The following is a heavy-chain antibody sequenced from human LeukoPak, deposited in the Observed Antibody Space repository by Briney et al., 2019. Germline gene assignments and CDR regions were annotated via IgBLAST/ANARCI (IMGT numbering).Heavy chain of an antibody. CDR2: IYHSGST. CDR1: GGSISSGGYS. CDR3: ARALPGDLGSYFDY. Sequence: SQTLSLTCAVPGGSISSGGYSWSWIRQPPGKGLERIGYIYHSGSTYYNPSLKSRVTISVDRSKNQFSLKLSSVTAADTAVYYCARALPGDLGSYFDYWGQGTLVTVSS. D-gene: IGHD7-27*01. V-gene: IGHV4-30-2*01. J-gene: IGHJ4*02.